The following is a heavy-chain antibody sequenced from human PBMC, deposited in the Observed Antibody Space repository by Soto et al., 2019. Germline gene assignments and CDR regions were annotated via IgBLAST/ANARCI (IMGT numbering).Heavy chain of an antibody. CDR3: VRMNADPYQFYYAMDV. Sequence: QVTLKESGPVLVKPTETLTLTCTVSGFSLSTGRMGVSWIRQPPGKALEWLAHIFSDNERSYSTSMQGRLTISKDPSGSQVVLSMTNLDPVDTGTYYCVRMNADPYQFYYAMDVWGQGTTVTVSS. D-gene: IGHD1-1*01. J-gene: IGHJ6*02. CDR2: IFSDNER. CDR1: GFSLSTGRMG. V-gene: IGHV2-26*01.